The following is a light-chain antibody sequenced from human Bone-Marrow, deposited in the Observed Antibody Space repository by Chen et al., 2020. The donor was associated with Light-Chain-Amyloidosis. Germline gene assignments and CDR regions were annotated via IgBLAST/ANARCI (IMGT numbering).Light chain of an antibody. J-gene: IGLJ3*02. CDR2: DDS. CDR3: QVWDRSSDRPV. CDR1: NIGSTS. Sequence: SYVLTQPSSVSVAPGQTATIACGGNNIGSTSVHWYQQTPGQAPLLVVYDDSDRPSGIPERLSGSNSANPATLNISRVEAGDEADYYCQVWDRSSDRPVFGGGTKLTVL. V-gene: IGLV3-21*02.